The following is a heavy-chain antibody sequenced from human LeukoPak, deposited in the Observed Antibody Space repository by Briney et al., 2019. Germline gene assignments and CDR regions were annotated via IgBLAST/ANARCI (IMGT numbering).Heavy chain of an antibody. CDR1: GGSISSSDYY. Sequence: SETLSLSCTVSGGSISSSDYYWAWIRQPPGRSLEWIGSIYYSGNTHYNPSLKSRVTISVDTSKNQFSLKLSSVTAADTAVYCCARQGLIVMAGEGDFDYWGQGTLVTVSS. J-gene: IGHJ4*02. D-gene: IGHD5-24*01. CDR3: ARQGLIVMAGEGDFDY. CDR2: IYYSGNT. V-gene: IGHV4-39*01.